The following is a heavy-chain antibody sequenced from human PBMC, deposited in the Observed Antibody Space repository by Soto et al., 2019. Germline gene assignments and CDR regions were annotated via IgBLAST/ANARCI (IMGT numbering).Heavy chain of an antibody. D-gene: IGHD1-7*01. CDR1: GGSISSYY. Sequence: SETLSLTCTVSGGSISSYYWSWIRQPPGKGLEWIGYIYYSGSTNYNPSLKSRVTISVDTSKNQFSLKLSSVTAADTAVYYCARYSTPELRRRAFDIWGQGTMVTVSS. V-gene: IGHV4-59*01. J-gene: IGHJ3*02. CDR2: IYYSGST. CDR3: ARYSTPELRRRAFDI.